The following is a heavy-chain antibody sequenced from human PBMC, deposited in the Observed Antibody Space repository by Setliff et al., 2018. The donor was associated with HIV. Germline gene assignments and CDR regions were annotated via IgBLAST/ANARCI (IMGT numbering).Heavy chain of an antibody. J-gene: IGHJ3*01. CDR3: ARWGETTGIKAFDL. CDR2: MHYSGRT. D-gene: IGHD1-1*01. Sequence: LTCTVSDNSITNYYWNWIRQPPGKGLEWIGYMHYSGRTSYNPSLKSRVTTSVNTSKNQLSLNLSSVTAADTAVYYCARWGETTGIKAFDLWGQGTMVTVSS. V-gene: IGHV4-59*01. CDR1: DNSITNYY.